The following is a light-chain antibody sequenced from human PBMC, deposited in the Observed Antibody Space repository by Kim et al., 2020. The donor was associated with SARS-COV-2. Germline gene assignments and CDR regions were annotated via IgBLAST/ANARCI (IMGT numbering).Light chain of an antibody. J-gene: IGLJ3*02. V-gene: IGLV3-1*01. CDR1: KLGNNY. CDR2: QDT. Sequence: SYELTQPPSVSVSPGQAATITCAGNKLGNNYASWYQQRPGQSPVLVIYQDTKRPSGIPERFSGSHSGNTATLTISGTQAMDEADYYCQAWDSSTNWVFGGGTQLTVL. CDR3: QAWDSSTNWV.